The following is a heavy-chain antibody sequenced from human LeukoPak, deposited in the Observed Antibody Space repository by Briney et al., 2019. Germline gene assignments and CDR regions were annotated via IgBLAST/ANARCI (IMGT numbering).Heavy chain of an antibody. J-gene: IGHJ3*02. CDR3: AKDNSGWGTDAFDI. Sequence: GGSLRLSCAASGFTFSNYGMHWVRQAPGKGLEGVTFIRFDGSYKYSADSVKGRFTISRDNSKNTLYLQMNSLRAEDTAVYYCAKDNSGWGTDAFDIWGQGTMVTVSS. CDR2: IRFDGSYK. D-gene: IGHD6-19*01. CDR1: GFTFSNYG. V-gene: IGHV3-30*02.